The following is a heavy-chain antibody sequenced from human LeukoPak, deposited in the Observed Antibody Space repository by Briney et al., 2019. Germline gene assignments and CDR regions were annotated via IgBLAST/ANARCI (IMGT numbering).Heavy chain of an antibody. Sequence: GESLKISCKGVGYSFTSYWIGWVRQMPGKGMGWMGIIYPGDSDTRYSPSFQGQVTISADKSISTAYLQWSSLKASDTAMYYCARRLASYGDHTNHFDYWGQGTLVTVSS. CDR2: IYPGDSDT. D-gene: IGHD4-17*01. CDR3: ARRLASYGDHTNHFDY. J-gene: IGHJ4*02. CDR1: GYSFTSYW. V-gene: IGHV5-51*01.